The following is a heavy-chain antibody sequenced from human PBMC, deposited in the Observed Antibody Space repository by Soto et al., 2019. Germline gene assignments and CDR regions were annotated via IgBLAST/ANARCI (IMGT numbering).Heavy chain of an antibody. Sequence: PSETLSLTCTVSGGSISSYYWSWIRQPPGKGLEWIGYIYYSGSTNYNPSLKSRVTISVDTSKNQFSLKLSSVTAADTAVYYCARVIMTTVTAYLDYWGQGTLVTVSS. D-gene: IGHD4-4*01. CDR2: IYYSGST. V-gene: IGHV4-59*01. CDR1: GGSISSYY. J-gene: IGHJ4*02. CDR3: ARVIMTTVTAYLDY.